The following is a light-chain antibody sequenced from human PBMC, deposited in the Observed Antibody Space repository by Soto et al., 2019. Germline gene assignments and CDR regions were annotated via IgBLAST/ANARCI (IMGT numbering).Light chain of an antibody. CDR2: GAS. CDR3: QQYGSSGT. Sequence: ETVLSPSPAPLSLSPGERSTLSCMASQSVSNNYLAWDQQKPGQAPRLLIYGASTRATGIPDRFSGSGSGTDFTLTISSLEPEDFAVYYCQQYGSSGTFGQGTKVDI. V-gene: IGKV3-20*01. CDR1: QSVSNNY. J-gene: IGKJ1*01.